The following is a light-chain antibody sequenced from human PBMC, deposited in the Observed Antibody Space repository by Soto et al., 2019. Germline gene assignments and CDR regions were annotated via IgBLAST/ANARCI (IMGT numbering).Light chain of an antibody. CDR1: QSISSNS. CDR2: AAS. Sequence: EIVLTQSPGTLSLSPGERATLSCRVSQSISSNSLAWYQQKPGQAPRLLIYAASSRATGIPDRFSGSGSGIDFTLTIRTLEPEEFAVYYCQRNSFGQGTKLEIK. J-gene: IGKJ2*03. CDR3: QRNS. V-gene: IGKV3-20*01.